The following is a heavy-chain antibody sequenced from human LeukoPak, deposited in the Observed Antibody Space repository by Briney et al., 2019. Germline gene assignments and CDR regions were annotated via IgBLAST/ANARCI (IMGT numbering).Heavy chain of an antibody. D-gene: IGHD1-14*01. CDR2: INQGGSDK. V-gene: IGHV3-7*01. CDR1: GFTFSGHW. CDR3: TRDRSRAEDD. J-gene: IGHJ4*02. Sequence: HPGGSLRLSCAASGFTFSGHWMSWVRQAPGKGLEWVANINQGGSDKYYVDSVKGRFTISRDSANNLLYLQMNSLRGEDTAVYYCTRDRSRAEDDWGQGTLVTVSS.